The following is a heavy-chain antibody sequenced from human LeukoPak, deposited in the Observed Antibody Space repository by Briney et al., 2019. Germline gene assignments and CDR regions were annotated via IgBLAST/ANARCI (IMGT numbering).Heavy chain of an antibody. Sequence: PGGSLRLSCAASGFTFNNAWMTWIRQPPGKGLEWIGYIYYSGNTNYNPSLKSRVTISVDTSKNQFSLKLSSVTPADTAVYYCARGAVASSFPEYFQHWGQGTLVTVSS. CDR3: ARGAVASSFPEYFQH. CDR1: GFTFNNAW. J-gene: IGHJ1*01. V-gene: IGHV4-59*01. D-gene: IGHD6-19*01. CDR2: IYYSGNT.